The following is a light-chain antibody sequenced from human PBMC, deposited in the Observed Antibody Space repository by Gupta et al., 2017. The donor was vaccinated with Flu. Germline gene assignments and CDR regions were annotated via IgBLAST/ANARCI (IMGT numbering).Light chain of an antibody. J-gene: IGKJ2*01. CDR3: MQSIHWPLST. CDR1: QSLVYSDGNTY. V-gene: IGKV2-30*01. CDR2: KVP. Sequence: DVVMTQSPLSLPVTLGQPAAISCRSSQSLVYSDGNTYLDWFPQTPCQAPMRLTYKVPNRDAGVTDRFRGSGSGMYFTLKISLVKVEHVGVYYCMQSIHWPLSTFGQGTKLEIK.